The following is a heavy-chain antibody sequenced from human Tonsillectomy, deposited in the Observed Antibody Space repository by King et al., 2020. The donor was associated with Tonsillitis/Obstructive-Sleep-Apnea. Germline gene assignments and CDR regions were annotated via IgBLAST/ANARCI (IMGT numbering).Heavy chain of an antibody. CDR1: GGSFSGYY. CDR2: INHSGST. V-gene: IGHV4-34*01. CDR3: ARGVPNSAKGTTVTTRSSSSYMYV. J-gene: IGHJ6*03. Sequence: VQLQQWGAGLLKPSETLSLTCAVYGGSFSGYYWSWIRQPPGKGLEWIGEINHSGSTNYNPSLKSRVTISVDTSKNQFSLKLSSVTAADTAVYYCARGVPNSAKGTTVTTRSSSSYMYVWGKGTTVTVSS. D-gene: IGHD4-17*01.